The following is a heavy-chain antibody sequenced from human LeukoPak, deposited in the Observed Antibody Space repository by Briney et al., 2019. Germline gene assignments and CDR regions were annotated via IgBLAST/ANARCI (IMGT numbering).Heavy chain of an antibody. CDR2: ILSNIDGGTT. CDR3: AKEVN. CDR1: GFTFSKAW. Sequence: GGSLRLSCAVSGFTFSKAWMSWVRQTPGKGLEWVGRILSNIDGGTTDYAAPVKGRFTISRDDSKSTLYLQMNSLTTEDTAVYYCAKEVNWGQGTLVTVSS. V-gene: IGHV3-15*01. D-gene: IGHD4-23*01. J-gene: IGHJ4*02.